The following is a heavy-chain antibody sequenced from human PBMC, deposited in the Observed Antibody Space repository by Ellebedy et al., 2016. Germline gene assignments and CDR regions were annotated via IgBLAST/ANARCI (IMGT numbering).Heavy chain of an antibody. CDR2: INWNGGST. CDR1: GFTFDDYG. Sequence: GESLKISCAASGFTFDDYGMSWVRQAPGKGLEWVSGINWNGGSTGYADSVKGRFTISRDNAKNSLYLQMNSLRAEDTAVYYCARVGYYDSSGYLFAFDIWGQGTMVTVSS. J-gene: IGHJ3*02. CDR3: ARVGYYDSSGYLFAFDI. D-gene: IGHD3-22*01. V-gene: IGHV3-20*04.